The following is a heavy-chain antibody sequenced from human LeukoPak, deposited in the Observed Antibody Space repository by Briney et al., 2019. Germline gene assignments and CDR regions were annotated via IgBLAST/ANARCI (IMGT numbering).Heavy chain of an antibody. Sequence: GASVKVSCKASGYTFTSYGISWVRQAPEQGLEWMGWISAYNGNTNYAQKLQGRDTMTTDTSTRTAYMELRSLRSDDTAVYYCARDVHAGTTSKVDYWGQGTLVTVSS. CDR1: GYTFTSYG. CDR2: ISAYNGNT. V-gene: IGHV1-18*01. D-gene: IGHD1-7*01. CDR3: ARDVHAGTTSKVDY. J-gene: IGHJ4*02.